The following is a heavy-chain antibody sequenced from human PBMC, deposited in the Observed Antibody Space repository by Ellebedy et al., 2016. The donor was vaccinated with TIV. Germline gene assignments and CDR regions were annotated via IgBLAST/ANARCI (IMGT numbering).Heavy chain of an antibody. Sequence: GESLKISCAASGFTFSTYWMGWVRQAPGKGLEWVANIRQDESEKCYVDSVKGRFTISRDNAKNSLYLQMNSLRAEDTAVYYCASYGDPDYYFDYWGQGTLVTVSS. V-gene: IGHV3-7*03. CDR3: ASYGDPDYYFDY. CDR2: IRQDESEK. J-gene: IGHJ4*02. CDR1: GFTFSTYW. D-gene: IGHD4-17*01.